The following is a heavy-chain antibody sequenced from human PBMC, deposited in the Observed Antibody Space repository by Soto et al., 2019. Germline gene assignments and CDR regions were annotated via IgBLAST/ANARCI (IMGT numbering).Heavy chain of an antibody. CDR2: IYFDGMT. CDR3: ARDRYGDYYAY. CDR1: GASLSSGGYY. D-gene: IGHD3-22*01. Sequence: QLQLLESGPGLVKPSQTLSLSCTVSGASLSSGGYYWNWIRQHPGKGLEWIGYIYFDGMTYYNPSLESRVTMSIDASKNQCSRHLSSVTAADTAVYYCARDRYGDYYAYWGQGLLVTVSS. V-gene: IGHV4-31*03. J-gene: IGHJ4*02.